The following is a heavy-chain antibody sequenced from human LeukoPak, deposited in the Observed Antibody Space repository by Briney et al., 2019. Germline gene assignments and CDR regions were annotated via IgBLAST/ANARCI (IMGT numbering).Heavy chain of an antibody. CDR2: ISSSSSYI. CDR1: GYTFSSYS. CDR3: AREVYGDYGVDY. Sequence: GGSLRLSCAASGYTFSSYSMNWVRQAPGKGLEWVSSISSSSSYIYYADSVKGRFTISRDNAKNSLYLQMNSLRAEDTAVYYCAREVYGDYGVDYWGQGTLVTVSS. J-gene: IGHJ4*02. D-gene: IGHD4-17*01. V-gene: IGHV3-21*01.